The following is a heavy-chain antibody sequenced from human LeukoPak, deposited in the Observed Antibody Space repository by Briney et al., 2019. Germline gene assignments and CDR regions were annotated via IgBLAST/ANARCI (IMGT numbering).Heavy chain of an antibody. D-gene: IGHD6-13*01. J-gene: IGHJ4*02. CDR1: GGTFSSYA. Sequence: GASVKVSCKASGGTFSSYAISWVRQAPGQGLEWMGRIIPILGIANYAQKFQGRVTITADKSTSTAYMELSSLRSEDTAVYYCARDYSRPARTGIAAAGTDYVFRDYWGQGTLVTVSS. V-gene: IGHV1-69*04. CDR2: IIPILGIA. CDR3: ARDYSRPARTGIAAAGTDYVFRDY.